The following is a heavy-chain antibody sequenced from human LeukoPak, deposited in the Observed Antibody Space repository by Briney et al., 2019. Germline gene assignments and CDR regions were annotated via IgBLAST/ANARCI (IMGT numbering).Heavy chain of an antibody. CDR1: GFTFSSYW. CDR2: IKQDGSEK. D-gene: IGHD3-3*01. V-gene: IGHV3-7*05. J-gene: IGHJ4*02. CDR3: ARTSTRFLEWLLSTFDY. Sequence: PRGSLRLSCAASGFTFSSYWMSWVRQAPGKGLEWVANIKQDGSEKYYVDSVKGRFTISRDNAKNSLYLQMNSLRAEDTAVYYCARTSTRFLEWLLSTFDYWGQGTLVTVSS.